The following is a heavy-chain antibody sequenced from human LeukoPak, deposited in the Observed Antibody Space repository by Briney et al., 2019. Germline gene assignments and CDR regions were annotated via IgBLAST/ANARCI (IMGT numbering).Heavy chain of an antibody. CDR1: GYTFTSYY. D-gene: IGHD4-17*01. Sequence: ASVTVSFKASGYTFTSYYMHWVRQAPGQGLEWMGIINPSGGSTSYAQKFQGRVTMTRDMSTSTVYMELSSLRSEDTAVYYCARLSSHYGDYKVDPWGQGTLVTVSS. J-gene: IGHJ5*02. V-gene: IGHV1-46*01. CDR2: INPSGGST. CDR3: ARLSSHYGDYKVDP.